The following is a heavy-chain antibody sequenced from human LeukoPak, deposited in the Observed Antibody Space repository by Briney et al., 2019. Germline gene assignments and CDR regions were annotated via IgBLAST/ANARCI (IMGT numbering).Heavy chain of an antibody. V-gene: IGHV3-7*01. D-gene: IGHD5-18*01. Sequence: QTGGSLRLSCAASGFTFGSCWMDWVRQAPGKGLEWVASINPDGNKKYSADSVKGRFTISRDNAENSLYLQMNSLRVEDTAFYYCARDLAYSRLDYWGQGMLVTVSS. CDR2: INPDGNKK. CDR3: ARDLAYSRLDY. CDR1: GFTFGSCW. J-gene: IGHJ4*02.